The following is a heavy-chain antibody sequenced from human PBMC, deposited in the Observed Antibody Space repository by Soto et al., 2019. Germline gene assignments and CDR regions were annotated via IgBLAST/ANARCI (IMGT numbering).Heavy chain of an antibody. D-gene: IGHD2-2*01. V-gene: IGHV3-30*18. J-gene: IGHJ4*02. CDR1: GFTLSGYG. CDR2: ISYDGRNQ. Sequence: QVQVVESGGGVVQRGRSLRLSCAASGFTLSGYGMHWVRQAPGKGLEWVAVISYDGRNQYYGDPVKGRFTVSRDNSKSTLYLQMDNLGVEDSAVYYCAKGGSSSARYFDYCGQGTMVTVSS. CDR3: AKGGSSSARYFDY.